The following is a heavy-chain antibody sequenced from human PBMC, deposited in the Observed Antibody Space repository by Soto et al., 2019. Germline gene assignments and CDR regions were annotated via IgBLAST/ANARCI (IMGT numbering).Heavy chain of an antibody. CDR3: ARGGSLYWYFDL. CDR2: INAGNGNT. D-gene: IGHD1-26*01. Sequence: ASVKVSCKASGYTFTNYAMHWVRQAPGQRLEWMGWINAGNGNTKYSQKFQGRVTITRDTSASTAYMELSSLRSEETAVYYCARGGSLYWYFDLWGRGTLVTV. J-gene: IGHJ2*01. CDR1: GYTFTNYA. V-gene: IGHV1-3*01.